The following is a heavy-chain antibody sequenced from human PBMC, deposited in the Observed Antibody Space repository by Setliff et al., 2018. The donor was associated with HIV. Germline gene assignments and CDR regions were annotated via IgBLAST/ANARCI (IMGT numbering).Heavy chain of an antibody. Sequence: PSETLSLTCAVYGGSFSGYYWSWIRQPPGKGLEWIGEINHSGSTNYNPSLKSRVTISVDTSKTQFSLRLSSVTAADTAVYYCARGSGYSSSWYVVRWFDPWGQGTLVTVSS. V-gene: IGHV4-34*01. D-gene: IGHD6-13*01. CDR2: INHSGST. J-gene: IGHJ5*02. CDR1: GGSFSGYY. CDR3: ARGSGYSSSWYVVRWFDP.